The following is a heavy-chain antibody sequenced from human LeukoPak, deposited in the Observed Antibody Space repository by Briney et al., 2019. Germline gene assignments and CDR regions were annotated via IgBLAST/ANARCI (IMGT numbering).Heavy chain of an antibody. V-gene: IGHV3-48*01. CDR3: ARGDCSSTSCYPY. D-gene: IGHD2-2*01. Sequence: GGSLRLSCAASGFTFSSYSMNWVRQAPGTGLEWVSYISSISSTIYYADSVKGRFTISRDNAKNLLYLQMNSLGAEDTALYCWARGDCSSTSCYPYWGQGTLVTVSS. CDR2: ISSISSTI. CDR1: GFTFSSYS. J-gene: IGHJ4*02.